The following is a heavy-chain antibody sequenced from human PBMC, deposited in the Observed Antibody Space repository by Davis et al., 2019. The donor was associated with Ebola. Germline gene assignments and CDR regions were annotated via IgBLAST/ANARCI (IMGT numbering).Heavy chain of an antibody. V-gene: IGHV4-39*01. CDR2: IYYSGRT. CDR1: GGSISSNTYC. Sequence: MPSETLSLICTVSGGSISSNTYCWDWIRQPPGKGLEWIGTIYYSGRTYYNPSLKSRVTISVDTSKNQFSLKLSSVTAADTAVYYCARQGNYYDSSGYYSYLVDYWGQGTLVTVSS. D-gene: IGHD3-22*01. J-gene: IGHJ4*02. CDR3: ARQGNYYDSSGYYSYLVDY.